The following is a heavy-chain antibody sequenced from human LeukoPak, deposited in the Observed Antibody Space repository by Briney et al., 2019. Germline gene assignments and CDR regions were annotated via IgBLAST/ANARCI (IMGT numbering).Heavy chain of an antibody. CDR3: ARHMHFWSKPYFDL. CDR1: GDSVSSNTAA. V-gene: IGHV6-1*01. CDR2: TYYRSKWYN. Sequence: SQTLSLTPAISGDSVSSNTAAWKSIRQSPSRGLEWLGRTYYRSKWYNDYAVSVKSRITINPDTSKNQFSLQLSSVTAADTAVYYCARHMHFWSKPYFDLWGRGTLVTVSS. J-gene: IGHJ2*01. D-gene: IGHD3-3*02.